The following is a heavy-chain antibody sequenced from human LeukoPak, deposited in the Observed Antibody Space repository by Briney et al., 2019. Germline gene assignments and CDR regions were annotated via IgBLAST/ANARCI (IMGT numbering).Heavy chain of an antibody. Sequence: NPSETLSLTCTVSGGSISSYYWSWIRQPAGKGLEWIGRIYTSGSANYNASLRSRVSMSVDTSKNQFSLKLSSVTAADTAVFYCARENSGNYREFDYWGQGTLVTVSS. V-gene: IGHV4-4*07. D-gene: IGHD1-26*01. CDR3: ARENSGNYREFDY. CDR2: IYTSGSA. CDR1: GGSISSYY. J-gene: IGHJ4*02.